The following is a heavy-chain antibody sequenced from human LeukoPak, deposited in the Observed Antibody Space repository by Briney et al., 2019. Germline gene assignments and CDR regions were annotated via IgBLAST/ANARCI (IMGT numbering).Heavy chain of an antibody. J-gene: IGHJ4*02. D-gene: IGHD5-18*01. CDR2: IKSKTDGGTA. CDR3: ATEADTAMALPKN. V-gene: IGHV3-15*01. Sequence: GGSLRLSCAASGFTFNNAWMSWVRLAPGKGLEWVGRIKSKTDGGTADYAAPVKGRFTISRDDSKNMVFLQMNSLKIADTALYFCATEADTAMALPKNWGQGTLVTVSS. CDR1: GFTFNNAW.